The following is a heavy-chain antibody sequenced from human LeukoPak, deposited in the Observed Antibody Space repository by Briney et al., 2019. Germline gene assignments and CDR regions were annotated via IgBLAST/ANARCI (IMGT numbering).Heavy chain of an antibody. Sequence: SETLSLTCTVSGGSISSGDYYWSWIRQPPGKGLEWIGYIYYSGSTYYNPSLKSRVTISVDTSKNQFSLKLSSVPAADTAVYYCGRGRLYYDSSGYYPNFDYWGQGTLVTVSS. CDR3: GRGRLYYDSSGYYPNFDY. CDR1: GGSISSGDYY. J-gene: IGHJ4*02. V-gene: IGHV4-30-4*08. D-gene: IGHD3-22*01. CDR2: IYYSGST.